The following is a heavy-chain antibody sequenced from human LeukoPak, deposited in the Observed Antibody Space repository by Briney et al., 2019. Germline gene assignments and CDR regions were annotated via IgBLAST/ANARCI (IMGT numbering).Heavy chain of an antibody. CDR2: IGSSGGST. Sequence: GGSLRLSCAASGFNFITAAMTWVRQAPGKGLEWVSLIGSSGGSTYYADSVKGRFTISRDNSNHTLFLQMNSLRVEDTAIYYCAKDSSSSNYYYGMDVWGQGTTVTVSS. V-gene: IGHV3-23*01. CDR1: GFNFITAA. CDR3: AKDSSSSNYYYGMDV. D-gene: IGHD6-6*01. J-gene: IGHJ6*02.